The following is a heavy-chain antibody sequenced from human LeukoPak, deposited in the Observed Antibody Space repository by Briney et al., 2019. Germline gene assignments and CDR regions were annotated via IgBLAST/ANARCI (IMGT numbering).Heavy chain of an antibody. CDR2: LSDSGGRT. CDR3: AKVTVAGPGDFWYFNL. Sequence: PGGSLRLSCVGSGFTFSNYGMTWVRPAPGKGLEWVSALSDSGGRTQYADSVKGRFTISRDNSRNTLYLQMNVLRGEDTALYYCAKVTVAGPGDFWYFNLWGRGTLVTVSS. V-gene: IGHV3-23*01. CDR1: GFTFSNYG. D-gene: IGHD6-19*01. J-gene: IGHJ2*01.